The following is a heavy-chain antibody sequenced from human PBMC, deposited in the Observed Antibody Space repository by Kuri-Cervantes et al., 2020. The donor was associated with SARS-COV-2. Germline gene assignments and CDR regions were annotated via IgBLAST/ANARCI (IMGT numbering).Heavy chain of an antibody. D-gene: IGHD3-22*01. J-gene: IGHJ6*02. Sequence: ESLVISCAVYGGSFSGYYWSWIREPPGKGVEWIGEINHSGSTNYNPSLKSRVTISVDTSKNLFSLKLSSVTAPDTAVYYCARMPRSGYFVSYYYYGMYVWGQGTTVTVS. V-gene: IGHV4-34*01. CDR1: GGSFSGYY. CDR2: INHSGST. CDR3: ARMPRSGYFVSYYYYGMYV.